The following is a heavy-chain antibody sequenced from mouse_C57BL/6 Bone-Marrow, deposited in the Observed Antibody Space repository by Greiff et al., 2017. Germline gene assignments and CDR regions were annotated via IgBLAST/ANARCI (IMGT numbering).Heavy chain of an antibody. J-gene: IGHJ2*01. D-gene: IGHD1-1*01. Sequence: GGGLVQPKGSLKLSCAASGFSFNTYAMNWVRQAPGKGLEWVARISSKSNNYATYYADSVKDRFTISRDDSESMLYLQMTNLTTEDTAMYYCVRHRGSSYFDDWGQGTTLTVSS. V-gene: IGHV10-1*01. CDR2: ISSKSNNYAT. CDR3: VRHRGSSYFDD. CDR1: GFSFNTYA.